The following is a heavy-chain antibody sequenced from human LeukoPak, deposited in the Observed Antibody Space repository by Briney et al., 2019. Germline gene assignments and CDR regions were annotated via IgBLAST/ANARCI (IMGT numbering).Heavy chain of an antibody. V-gene: IGHV1-2*02. CDR2: INPNSGGT. D-gene: IGHD6-6*01. CDR1: GYTFTGYY. J-gene: IGHJ4*02. CDR3: ARDGPIAGRACLNDY. Sequence: ASVKVSCKASGYTFTGYYVHWVRQAPGQGLEWMGWINPNSGGTNYAQKLQGRVTMTTDTSTSTAYMELRSLRSDDTAVYYCARDGPIAGRACLNDYWGQGTLVTVSS.